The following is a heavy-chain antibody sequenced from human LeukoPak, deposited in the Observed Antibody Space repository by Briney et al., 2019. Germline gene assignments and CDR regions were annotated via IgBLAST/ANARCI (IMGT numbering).Heavy chain of an antibody. V-gene: IGHV3-7*01. CDR2: INQDASEI. CDR1: GFTFSTYW. J-gene: IGHJ4*02. Sequence: GGSLRLSCAAPGFTFSTYWMNWYRQAPGKGLEWVGNINQDASEINYVDSVRGRFTISRDNAKNSLHLQMNSLRAEDTAVYYCATDRDNSDWQKRFDSWGQGTLVTVTP. D-gene: IGHD2-21*02. CDR3: ATDRDNSDWQKRFDS.